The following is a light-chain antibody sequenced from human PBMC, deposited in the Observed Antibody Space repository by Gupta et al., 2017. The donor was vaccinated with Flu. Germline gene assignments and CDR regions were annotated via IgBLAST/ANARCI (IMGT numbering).Light chain of an antibody. J-gene: IGLJ3*02. CDR3: SSYTGYMVV. CDR2: EVN. CDR1: SSDVGGYNY. Sequence: QSVTISCTGTSSDVGGYNYVSWYQHHPGKVPKLIIYEVNKRPSSVPDRFSGSKSGNTASLTVSGLQAEDEADYYCSSYTGYMVVFGGGTKLSVL. V-gene: IGLV2-8*01.